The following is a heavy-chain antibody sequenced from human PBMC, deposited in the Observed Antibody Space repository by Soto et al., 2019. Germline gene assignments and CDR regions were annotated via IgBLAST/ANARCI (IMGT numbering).Heavy chain of an antibody. CDR3: ARGPSYSDSYFDH. D-gene: IGHD4-17*01. Sequence: GGSLRLSCAASGFTFSSYAMSWVRQAPGKGLQWLAVISYDGNNKYYADSVEGRFTISRDNSKNTVYLQMNSLRLEDTAVYYCARGPSYSDSYFDHWGQGTLVTVLL. CDR2: ISYDGNNK. J-gene: IGHJ4*02. CDR1: GFTFSSYA. V-gene: IGHV3-30*03.